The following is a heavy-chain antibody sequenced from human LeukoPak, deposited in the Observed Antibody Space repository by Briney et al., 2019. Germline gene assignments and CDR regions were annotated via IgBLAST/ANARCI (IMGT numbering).Heavy chain of an antibody. CDR2: IYYSGST. Sequence: SETLSLTCTVSGGSISSYYRSWIRQPPGKGLEWIGYIYYSGSTNYNPSLKSRVTISVDTSKNQFSLKLSSVTAADTAVYYCARQKTVIWFGEEFDYWGQGTLVTVSS. CDR1: GGSISSYY. V-gene: IGHV4-59*08. J-gene: IGHJ4*02. D-gene: IGHD3-10*01. CDR3: ARQKTVIWFGEEFDY.